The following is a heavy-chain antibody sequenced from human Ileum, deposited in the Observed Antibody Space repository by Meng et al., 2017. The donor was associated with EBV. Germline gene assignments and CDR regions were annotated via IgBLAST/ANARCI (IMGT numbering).Heavy chain of an antibody. CDR2: TYYRSKWNT. Sequence: QEQLHRSGPGLLKPSQTLSLTCASSGESVSSISGAWNWIRQSPSRGLEWLGRTYYRSKWNTDYAVSVSSRITISPDTSKNQFSLQLNSVTPEDTAVYYCARGSYYFDSWGQGTLVTVSS. CDR3: ARGSYYFDS. D-gene: IGHD1-26*01. CDR1: GESVSSISGA. J-gene: IGHJ4*02. V-gene: IGHV6-1*01.